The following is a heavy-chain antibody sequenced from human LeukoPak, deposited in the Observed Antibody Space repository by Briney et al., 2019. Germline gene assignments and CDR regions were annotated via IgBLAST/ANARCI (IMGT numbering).Heavy chain of an antibody. Sequence: SETLSLTCTVSGGSISSYYWSWIRQPAGKGLEWIGRIYTSGSTNYNPSLKSRVTISVDTSKNQFSLKLSSVTAAGTAVYYCARPSGYSGYDPNWYFDLWGRGTLVTVSS. CDR2: IYTSGST. CDR1: GGSISSYY. CDR3: ARPSGYSGYDPNWYFDL. V-gene: IGHV4-4*07. J-gene: IGHJ2*01. D-gene: IGHD5-12*01.